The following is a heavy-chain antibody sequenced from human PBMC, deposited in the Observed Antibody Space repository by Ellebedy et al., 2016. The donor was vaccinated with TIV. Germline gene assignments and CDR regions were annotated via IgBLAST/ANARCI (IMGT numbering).Heavy chain of an antibody. CDR3: ARERVTGYFDS. J-gene: IGHJ4*02. V-gene: IGHV1-3*01. CDR2: INAENGDT. Sequence: ASVKVSCKASGFTFITYAMHWARQAPGQRLEWMGRINAENGDTKYSQMLQGRVTITTDTSASTAYMDLSRLTSEDTAVYYCARERVTGYFDSWGQGTLVTVSS. CDR1: GFTFITYA. D-gene: IGHD1-20*01.